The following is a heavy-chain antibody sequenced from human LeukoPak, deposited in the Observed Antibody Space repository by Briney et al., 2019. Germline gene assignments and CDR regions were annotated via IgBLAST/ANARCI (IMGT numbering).Heavy chain of an antibody. D-gene: IGHD1-26*01. CDR3: ARDSGSLGYFYMDV. V-gene: IGHV4-59*01. CDR1: GGSISDYY. Sequence: PSETLSPTCTVSGGSISDYYWSWIRQPPGKGLEWIGYIYYSGTTNYNPSLKSRLTISVDTSKNQFSLNLSSVTAADTAVYYCARDSGSLGYFYMDVWGKGTTVTVSS. CDR2: IYYSGTT. J-gene: IGHJ6*03.